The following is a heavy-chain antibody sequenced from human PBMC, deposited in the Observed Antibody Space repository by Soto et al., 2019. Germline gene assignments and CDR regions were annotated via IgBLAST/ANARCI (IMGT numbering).Heavy chain of an antibody. CDR1: GYTFTSYG. CDR2: ISAYNGNT. J-gene: IGHJ4*02. CDR3: ARNKTTIWPDS. Sequence: ASVKVSCKAPGYTFTSYGISWVRQAPGQGPEWMGWISAYNGNTNYAQKLQGRVTMTTDTSTSTAYMELRNLRSDDTAMYYCARNKTTIWPDSLGQAPLVTGSS. V-gene: IGHV1-18*01.